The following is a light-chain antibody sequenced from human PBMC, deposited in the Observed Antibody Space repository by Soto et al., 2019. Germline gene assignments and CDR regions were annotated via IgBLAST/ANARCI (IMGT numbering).Light chain of an antibody. CDR1: QSVSSSY. CDR2: GAS. V-gene: IGKV3-20*01. J-gene: IGKJ1*01. CDR3: QQYGSSAWT. Sequence: EIVLTQSPGTLSLSPGERATLSCRASQSVSSSYLAWYQQKPGQAPRLLIYGASSRATGIPDRFSGSGSGTDFTLTISRLEPEEFAVYYCQQYGSSAWTVGQGTKVVIK.